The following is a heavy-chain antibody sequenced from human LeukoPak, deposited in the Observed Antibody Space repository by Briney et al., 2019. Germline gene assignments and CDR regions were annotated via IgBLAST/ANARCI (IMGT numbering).Heavy chain of an antibody. CDR3: ARHEGRDGYNGYFAY. D-gene: IGHD5-24*01. CDR2: MDTSGHT. Sequence: SETLSLTCIVSGGSISGYYWSWIRQPAGRGLEWIGHMDTSGHTNYNSSLMSRVTMSVDTSKNQFSLRLTSVTAADTAVYHCARHEGRDGYNGYFAYWGQGTLVTVSS. V-gene: IGHV4-4*07. CDR1: GGSISGYY. J-gene: IGHJ4*02.